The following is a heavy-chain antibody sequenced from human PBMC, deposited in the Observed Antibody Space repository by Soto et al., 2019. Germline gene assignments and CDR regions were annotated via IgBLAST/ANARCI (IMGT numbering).Heavy chain of an antibody. J-gene: IGHJ4*02. CDR3: ARDVNPYYGPGSLHGYFDY. CDR1: GYTFIVHY. D-gene: IGHD3-10*01. CDR2: TNPNNGST. V-gene: IGHV1-2*02. Sequence: QVQLVQSGAEVKKPGASVKVSCKASGYTFIVHYIHWVRQAPGKGFEWIGWTNPNNGSTNYAQKFQGRVTMTRDTSITTVYVELSSLRSDDTAVYFCARDVNPYYGPGSLHGYFDYWGQGTLVTVSS.